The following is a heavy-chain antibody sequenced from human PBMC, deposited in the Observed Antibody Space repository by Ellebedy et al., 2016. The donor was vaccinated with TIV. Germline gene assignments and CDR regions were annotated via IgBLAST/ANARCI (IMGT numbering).Heavy chain of an antibody. J-gene: IGHJ4*02. D-gene: IGHD6-19*01. CDR2: INPSVGST. Sequence: AASVKVSCKASGYTFTSYFMHWVRQAPGQGLEWMGIINPSVGSTTYAQKLQGRVTMTRETSTSTVYMELSSLRSEDTAVYYCARARSSGWLHTPDYWGQGTLVTVSS. V-gene: IGHV1-46*04. CDR3: ARARSSGWLHTPDY. CDR1: GYTFTSYF.